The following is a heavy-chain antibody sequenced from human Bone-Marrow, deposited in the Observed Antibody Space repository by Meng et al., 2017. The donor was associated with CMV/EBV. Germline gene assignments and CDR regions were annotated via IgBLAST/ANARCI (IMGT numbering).Heavy chain of an antibody. CDR3: ARGEWLWNAFDI. J-gene: IGHJ3*02. CDR2: MNPNSGNT. Sequence: ASVKVSCKASGYTFTSYDINWVRQATGQGPEWMGWMNPNSGNTGYAQKFQGRVTITRNTSISTAYMELSSLRSEDTAVYYCARGEWLWNAFDIWGQGTMVTVSS. CDR1: GYTFTSYD. V-gene: IGHV1-8*03. D-gene: IGHD3-3*01.